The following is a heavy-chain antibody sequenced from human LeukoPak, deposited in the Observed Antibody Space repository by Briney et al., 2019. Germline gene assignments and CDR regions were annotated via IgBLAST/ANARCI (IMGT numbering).Heavy chain of an antibody. Sequence: SETLSLTCTVSGGSMSSYYWSWIRQPPGKGLEWIGYIYYSGSTKYNPSLKSRVTISVDTSKNQFCLKLSSVTAADTAVYYCARGARAGYNLEPFDYWGQGTLVTVSS. D-gene: IGHD5-24*01. V-gene: IGHV4-59*08. J-gene: IGHJ4*02. CDR3: ARGARAGYNLEPFDY. CDR2: IYYSGST. CDR1: GGSMSSYY.